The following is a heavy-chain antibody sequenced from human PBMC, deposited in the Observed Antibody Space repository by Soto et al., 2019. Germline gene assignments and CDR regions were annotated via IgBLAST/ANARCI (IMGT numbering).Heavy chain of an antibody. J-gene: IGHJ3*02. V-gene: IGHV3-23*01. D-gene: IGHD2-15*01. CDR3: AKETDSYCSCGSCYPGGAFEI. Sequence: GGSLRLSCAASGFTFSSYAMSWVRQAPGKGLEWVSAISGSGGSTYYADSVKGRFTISRDNSKNTLYLQMNSLRAEDTAVYYCAKETDSYCSCGSCYPGGAFEIWGKGTMVPVSS. CDR2: ISGSGGST. CDR1: GFTFSSYA.